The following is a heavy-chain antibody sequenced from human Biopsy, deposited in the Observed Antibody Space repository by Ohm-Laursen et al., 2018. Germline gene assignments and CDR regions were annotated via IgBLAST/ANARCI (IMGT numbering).Heavy chain of an antibody. CDR2: IYSGGNT. CDR3: ATNLKVSPGLTNFDS. V-gene: IGHV3-53*01. Sequence: SLRLSCSALKFTVSSNYMTWVRQAPGKGLECVSVIYSGGNTFYADSVKGRFTVSRDTSKNTIYLQMNSLRAEGTARYYCATNLKVSPGLTNFDSWGQGTLVTVSS. CDR1: KFTVSSNY. J-gene: IGHJ4*02. D-gene: IGHD1-1*01.